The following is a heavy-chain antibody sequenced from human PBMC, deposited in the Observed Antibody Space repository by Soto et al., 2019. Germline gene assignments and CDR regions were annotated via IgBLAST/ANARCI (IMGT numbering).Heavy chain of an antibody. D-gene: IGHD1-26*01. CDR1: GDSISSSNW. CDR3: ARAYSGSYSDY. CDR2: IYHSGRT. V-gene: IGHV4-4*02. Sequence: QVQLQESGPGLVKPSGTLSLTCAVSGDSISSSNWWTWVRQPPGKGLEWIGEIYHSGRTNYNPSLTSRVTISVDKSTNQFSLRLISVTAADTAVYYCARAYSGSYSDYWGQGTLVTVSS. J-gene: IGHJ4*02.